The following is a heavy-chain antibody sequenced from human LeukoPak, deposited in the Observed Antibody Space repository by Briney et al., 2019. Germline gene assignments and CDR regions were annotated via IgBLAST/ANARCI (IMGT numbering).Heavy chain of an antibody. Sequence: PGGSLRLSCAASGFTFSSYWMHWVRQAPGKGLVWVSRINTDGSSTSYADSVKGRFTISRDNAKNTLYLQMNSLRGEDTAVYYCARDPHYYDSSGYYTDYWGQGTLVTVSS. V-gene: IGHV3-74*01. CDR3: ARDPHYYDSSGYYTDY. J-gene: IGHJ4*02. CDR1: GFTFSSYW. D-gene: IGHD3-22*01. CDR2: INTDGSST.